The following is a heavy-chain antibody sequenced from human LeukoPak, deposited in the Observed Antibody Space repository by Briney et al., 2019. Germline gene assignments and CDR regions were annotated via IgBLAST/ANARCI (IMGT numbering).Heavy chain of an antibody. Sequence: PGGSLRLSCAASGFTFSSYEMNWVRQAPGKGLEWVSYISSSATTTYYADSVEGRFTISRDNAKNSLYLQMNSLRAEDTAVFYCARDSGFSGPQYWGQGTLVTVSS. J-gene: IGHJ4*02. D-gene: IGHD3-10*01. V-gene: IGHV3-48*03. CDR1: GFTFSSYE. CDR3: ARDSGFSGPQY. CDR2: ISSSATTT.